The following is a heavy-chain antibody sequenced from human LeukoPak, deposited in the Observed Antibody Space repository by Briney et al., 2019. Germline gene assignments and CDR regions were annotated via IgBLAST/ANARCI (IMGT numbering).Heavy chain of an antibody. CDR3: ARVASFRFYFDY. D-gene: IGHD2/OR15-2a*01. CDR1: GFTFSDYS. J-gene: IGHJ4*02. CDR2: INSRSNYI. Sequence: PGGSLRLSCTTSGFTFSDYSVNWVRQAPGKGLEWVSSINSRSNYIFYADSVKGRFTVSRDNAKNSLYLQMNSLKAEDTDVYFCARVASFRFYFDYWGQGALVTVSS. V-gene: IGHV3-21*04.